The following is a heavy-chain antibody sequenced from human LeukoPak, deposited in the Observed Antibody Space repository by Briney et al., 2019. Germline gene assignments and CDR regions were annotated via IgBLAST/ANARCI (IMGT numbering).Heavy chain of an antibody. CDR2: IYPGDSDS. V-gene: IGHV5-51*01. CDR1: GYSFTTYW. Sequence: AGESLKISCEGSGYSFTTYWIGWVRQMPGKGLEWMGIIYPGDSDSRYSPSFQGQVTISADKSISTAYLQWSSLKASDTAMYYCVRPRAYSSAAYYLDYWGQGTLVTVSS. J-gene: IGHJ4*02. D-gene: IGHD3-22*01. CDR3: VRPRAYSSAAYYLDY.